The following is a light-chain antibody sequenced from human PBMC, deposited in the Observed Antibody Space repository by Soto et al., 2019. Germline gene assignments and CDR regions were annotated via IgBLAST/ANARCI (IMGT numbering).Light chain of an antibody. Sequence: SYELTQPPSVSVSPGQTARITCSGDALPKQYAYWYQQKPGQAPVLVIYKDSERPSGIPERFSGSSSGTTVTLTISGVQAEAEADYYCQSADSSGTQGVFGGGTKLTVL. CDR1: ALPKQY. J-gene: IGLJ2*01. V-gene: IGLV3-25*03. CDR2: KDS. CDR3: QSADSSGTQGV.